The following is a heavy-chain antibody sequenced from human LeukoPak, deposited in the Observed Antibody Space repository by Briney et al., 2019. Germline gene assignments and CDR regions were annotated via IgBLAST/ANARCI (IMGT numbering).Heavy chain of an antibody. CDR2: INANSGGT. J-gene: IGHJ4*02. D-gene: IGHD5/OR15-5a*01. V-gene: IGHV1-2*02. Sequence: GASVTVSCTASGYTFTGYHIHWVRQAPGQGLEWMGWINANSGGTNYAQKFQGRVTMTRDTSISTAYMGLSSLRSDDTAVYYCARGGGPGLGYWGQGTLVTASS. CDR3: ARGGGPGLGY. CDR1: GYTFTGYH.